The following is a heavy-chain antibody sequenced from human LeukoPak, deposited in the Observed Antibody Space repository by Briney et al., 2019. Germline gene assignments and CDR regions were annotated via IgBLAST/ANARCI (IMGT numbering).Heavy chain of an antibody. Sequence: GGSLRLSCAASGFTSSSYAMSWVRQAPGKGLEWVSAISGSGGSTYYADSVKGRFTISRDNSKNTLYLQMNSLRAEDTAVYYCAKLSSGWYYYFDYWGQGTLVTVSS. CDR2: ISGSGGST. J-gene: IGHJ4*02. CDR1: GFTSSSYA. D-gene: IGHD6-19*01. CDR3: AKLSSGWYYYFDY. V-gene: IGHV3-23*01.